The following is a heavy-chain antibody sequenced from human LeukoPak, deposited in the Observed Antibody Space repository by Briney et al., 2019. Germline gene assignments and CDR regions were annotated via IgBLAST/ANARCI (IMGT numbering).Heavy chain of an antibody. V-gene: IGHV1-69*05. D-gene: IGHD5-12*01. CDR2: IIPIFGTA. Sequence: ASVKVSCKASGGTFSSYAISWVRQAPGQGLEWMGGIIPIFGTANYAQKFQGRVTITTDESTSTAYMELSSLRSEDTAVYYCASSSGYEGYYYHYYMDVWGKGTTVTVSS. CDR1: GGTFSSYA. CDR3: ASSSGYEGYYYHYYMDV. J-gene: IGHJ6*03.